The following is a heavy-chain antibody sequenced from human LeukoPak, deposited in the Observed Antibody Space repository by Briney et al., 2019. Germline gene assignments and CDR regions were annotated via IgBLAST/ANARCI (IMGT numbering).Heavy chain of an antibody. CDR3: ARVLVVMGWFDP. V-gene: IGHV4-39*07. J-gene: IGHJ5*02. CDR1: GGSISSSSYY. CDR2: IYYSGST. D-gene: IGHD3-22*01. Sequence: KASETLSLTCTVSGGSISSSSYYWGWIRQPPGKGLEWIGSIYYSGSTYYNPSLKSRVTISVDTSKNQFSLKRSSMTAADTAVYYCARVLVVMGWFDPWGQGTLVTVSS.